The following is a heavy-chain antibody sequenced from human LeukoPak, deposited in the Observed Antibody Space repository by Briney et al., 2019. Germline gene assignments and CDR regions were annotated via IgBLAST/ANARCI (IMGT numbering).Heavy chain of an antibody. Sequence: SETLSLTCTVSGGSISSYYWSGLRQPPGKGREGIGYNYYSGSTNYNPSLKSRVTISVDTSKNQFSLKLSSVTAADTAVYYCARGEWLPNYCYGMDVWGQGTTVTVSS. V-gene: IGHV4-59*13. CDR2: NYYSGST. CDR3: ARGEWLPNYCYGMDV. J-gene: IGHJ6*02. CDR1: GGSISSYY. D-gene: IGHD5-12*01.